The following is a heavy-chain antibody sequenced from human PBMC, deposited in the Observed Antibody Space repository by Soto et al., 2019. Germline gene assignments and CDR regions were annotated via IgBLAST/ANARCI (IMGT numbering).Heavy chain of an antibody. CDR2: IKQDGREK. D-gene: IGHD3-22*01. J-gene: IGHJ4*02. Sequence: PGGSLRLSCAASGFIFSSYWMTWVRQTPGKRLEWVANIKQDGREKYYLDSVKGRFTISRDNAKNSLYLQMNSLRAEDTAVYYCARDPHYYESRALFEVWGQGTQVTVST. V-gene: IGHV3-7*05. CDR3: ARDPHYYESRALFEV. CDR1: GFIFSSYW.